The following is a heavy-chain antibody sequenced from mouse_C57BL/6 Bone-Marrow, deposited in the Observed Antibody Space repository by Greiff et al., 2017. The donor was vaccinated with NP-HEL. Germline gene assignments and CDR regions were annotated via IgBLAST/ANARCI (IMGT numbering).Heavy chain of an antibody. J-gene: IGHJ4*01. CDR1: GYTFTSYW. CDR3: ARAGLRPYYAMDY. D-gene: IGHD3-2*02. Sequence: QVQLQQSGAELVKPGASVKLSCKASGYTFTSYWMHWVKQRPGQGLAWIGMIHPNSGSTNYNKKFKSKATLTVDKSSSTAYMQLSSLTSEDSAVDYCARAGLRPYYAMDYWGQGTSVTVSA. CDR2: IHPNSGST. V-gene: IGHV1-64*01.